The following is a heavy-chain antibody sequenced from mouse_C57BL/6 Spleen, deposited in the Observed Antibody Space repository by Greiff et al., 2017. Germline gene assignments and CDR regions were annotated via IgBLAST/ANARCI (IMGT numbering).Heavy chain of an antibody. J-gene: IGHJ4*01. Sequence: QVQLQQPGAELVKPGASVKLSCKASGYTFTSYWMQWVKQRPGQGLEWIGEIDPSDSYTNYNQKFKGKATLTVDTSSSTAYMQLSSLTSEDSAVYYCALSSGHLYYAMDYWGQGTSVTVSS. CDR1: GYTFTSYW. CDR2: IDPSDSYT. V-gene: IGHV1-50*01. CDR3: ALSSGHLYYAMDY. D-gene: IGHD3-2*02.